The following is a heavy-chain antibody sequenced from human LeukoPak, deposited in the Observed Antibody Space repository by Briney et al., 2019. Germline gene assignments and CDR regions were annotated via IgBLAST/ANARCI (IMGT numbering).Heavy chain of an antibody. CDR3: TRPYGYCSGGGSCFLFDY. CDR1: GFTFSSYA. V-gene: IGHV3-23*01. D-gene: IGHD2-15*01. J-gene: IGHJ4*02. CDR2: ISGSGGST. Sequence: GGSLRLSYAASGFTFSSYAMSWVRQAPGKGLEWVSAISGSGGSTYYADSVKGRFTISRDNSKNTLYLQMNSLRAEDTAVYYCTRPYGYCSGGGSCFLFDYWGQGTLLTVSS.